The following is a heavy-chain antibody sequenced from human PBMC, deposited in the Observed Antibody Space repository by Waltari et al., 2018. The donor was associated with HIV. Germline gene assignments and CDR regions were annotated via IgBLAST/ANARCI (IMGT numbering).Heavy chain of an antibody. CDR3: VGVGLRSGGRGMDV. V-gene: IGHV4-59*12. J-gene: IGHJ6*02. CDR2: IYYTGDT. CDR1: GDSITNYY. Sequence: QVQLQQSGPGLVKPSETLTLTCPVSGDSITNYYWTWIRQPQGKGLEYIAKIYYTGDTNYNPSRKSRVSLSIDTSKNQCFLKVTSMTAADTAVYYCVGVGLRSGGRGMDVWGQGTTVIVSS. D-gene: IGHD6-19*01.